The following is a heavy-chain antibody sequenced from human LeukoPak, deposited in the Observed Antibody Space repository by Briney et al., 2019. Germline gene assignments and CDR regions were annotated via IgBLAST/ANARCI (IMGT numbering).Heavy chain of an antibody. CDR3: VSPRGFSYGYFDY. CDR2: IYYSKNT. CDR1: GGSISSSSAY. Sequence: SETLSLTCTVSGGSISSSSAYWGWIRQPPGKVLEWIGSIYYSKNTYYNPSLKSRVTISADTSKNQFSLTLGSVSATDTAVYYCVSPRGFSYGYFDYWGQGTLVTVSS. D-gene: IGHD5-18*01. J-gene: IGHJ4*02. V-gene: IGHV4-39*01.